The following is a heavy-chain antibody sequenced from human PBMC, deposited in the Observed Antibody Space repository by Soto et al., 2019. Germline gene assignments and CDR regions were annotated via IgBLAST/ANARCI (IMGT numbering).Heavy chain of an antibody. CDR1: GGTFSSYA. D-gene: IGHD3-22*01. V-gene: IGHV1-69*12. J-gene: IGHJ4*02. CDR2: IIPIFGTA. CDR3: ARGGSEYYDSSGYYSPGDY. Sequence: QVQLVQSGAEVKKPGSSVKVSCKASGGTFSSYAISWVRQAPGQGLEWMGGIIPIFGTANYAQKFQGRVTITADESTSTAYMELSSPRSEDTAVYYCARGGSEYYDSSGYYSPGDYWGQGTLVTVSS.